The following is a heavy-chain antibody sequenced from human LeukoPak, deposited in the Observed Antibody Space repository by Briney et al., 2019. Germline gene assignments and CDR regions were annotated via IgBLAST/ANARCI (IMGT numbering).Heavy chain of an antibody. Sequence: GESLKISCKGSGYSFTSYWIGWVRQMPGKGLKWMGIIYPGDSDTRYSPSFQGQVTISADKSISTAYLQWSSLKASDTAMYYCARHGHSSSLWFGYNWFDPWGQGTLVTVSS. V-gene: IGHV5-51*01. CDR1: GYSFTSYW. CDR2: IYPGDSDT. CDR3: ARHGHSSSLWFGYNWFDP. D-gene: IGHD6-13*01. J-gene: IGHJ5*02.